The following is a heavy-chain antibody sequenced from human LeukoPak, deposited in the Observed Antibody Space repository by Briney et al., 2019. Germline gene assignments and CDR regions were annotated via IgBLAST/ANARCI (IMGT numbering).Heavy chain of an antibody. CDR2: IKPTEGST. J-gene: IGHJ4*02. V-gene: IGHV1-46*01. CDR1: GYTFSTFQ. Sequence: ASVKVSCKASGYTFSTFQMHWVRQAPGQGLEWMGMIKPTEGSTVYARQFQGRVTMTRDTSTDTVFVELSSLTPEDTALYYYARLTNTRWYYYFDLWGQGTLVTVSS. CDR3: ARLTNTRWYYYFDL. D-gene: IGHD3/OR15-3a*01.